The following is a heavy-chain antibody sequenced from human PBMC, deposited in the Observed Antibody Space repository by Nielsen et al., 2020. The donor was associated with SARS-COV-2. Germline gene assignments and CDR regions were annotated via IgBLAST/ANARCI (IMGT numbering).Heavy chain of an antibody. CDR1: GYTFTSYD. J-gene: IGHJ6*02. Sequence: ASVKVSCKASGYTFTSYDINWVRQATGQGLEWMGWMNPNSGNTGYAQKFQGRVTMTRNTSISTAYMELSSLRSDDTAVYYCARGPMFNWEYSNYFYYGMDVWGQGTTVTVSS. CDR3: ARGPMFNWEYSNYFYYGMDV. CDR2: MNPNSGNT. D-gene: IGHD4-11*01. V-gene: IGHV1-8*01.